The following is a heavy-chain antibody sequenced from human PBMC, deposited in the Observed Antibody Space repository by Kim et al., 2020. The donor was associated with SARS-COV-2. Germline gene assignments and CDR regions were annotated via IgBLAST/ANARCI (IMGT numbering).Heavy chain of an antibody. Sequence: SETLSLTCTVSGGSISSSSYYWGWIRQPPGKGLEWIGSIYYSGSTYYNPSLKSRVTISVDTSKNQFSLKLSSVTAADTAVYYCARHRTEPGIAAAGIIWFDPWGQGTLVNVSS. D-gene: IGHD6-13*01. V-gene: IGHV4-39*01. CDR1: GGSISSSSYY. CDR2: IYYSGST. CDR3: ARHRTEPGIAAAGIIWFDP. J-gene: IGHJ5*02.